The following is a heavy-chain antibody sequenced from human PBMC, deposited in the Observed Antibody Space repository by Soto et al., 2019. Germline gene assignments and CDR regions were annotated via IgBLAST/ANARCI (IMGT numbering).Heavy chain of an antibody. CDR1: GFAFSDSY. Sequence: GGSLRLSCGASGFAFSDSYMSWIRQASGKGLEWVAYISKSSTYPKYAESMRCRFTIYRDNAKNSLYLQIDSLSGEETAVYYCARDRNRYSDILTNSRNYFDYWGQGTLVTVSS. D-gene: IGHD3-9*01. CDR2: ISKSSTYP. CDR3: ARDRNRYSDILTNSRNYFDY. V-gene: IGHV3-11*06. J-gene: IGHJ4*02.